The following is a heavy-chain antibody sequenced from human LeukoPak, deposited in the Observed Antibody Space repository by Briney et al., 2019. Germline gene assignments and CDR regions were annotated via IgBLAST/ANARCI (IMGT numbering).Heavy chain of an antibody. CDR1: GGSISSGGYY. D-gene: IGHD6-19*01. CDR2: IYYSGST. V-gene: IGHV4-31*03. Sequence: SQTLSLTCTVSGGSISSGGYYWSWIRQHPGKGLEWIGYIYYSGSTYYNPSLKSRVTISVDTSKNQFSLKLSSVTAADTAVYYCARAFGRIAVAGSLDYWGQGILVTVSS. CDR3: ARAFGRIAVAGSLDY. J-gene: IGHJ4*02.